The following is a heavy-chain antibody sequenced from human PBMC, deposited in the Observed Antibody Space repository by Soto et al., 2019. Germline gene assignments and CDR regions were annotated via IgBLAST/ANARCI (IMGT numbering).Heavy chain of an antibody. Sequence: KPSETLSLTCAVYGGSFSGYYWSWIRQPPGKGLEWIGEINHSGSTNYNPSLKSRVTISVDTSKNQFSLKLSSVTAADTAVYYCARIRYNWTVRRFDPWGQGTLVTVSS. V-gene: IGHV4-34*01. CDR2: INHSGST. CDR1: GGSFSGYY. CDR3: ARIRYNWTVRRFDP. D-gene: IGHD1-20*01. J-gene: IGHJ5*02.